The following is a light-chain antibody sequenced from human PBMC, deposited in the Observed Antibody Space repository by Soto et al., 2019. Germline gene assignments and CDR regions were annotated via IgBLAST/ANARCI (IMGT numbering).Light chain of an antibody. CDR2: TNN. CDR3: AAWDDRLNGPSYV. J-gene: IGLJ1*01. Sequence: QSVLTQPPSVSGTPGQTVTISCSGSTSNIGSNPVNWYQQLPGTAPRLLISTNNQRPSGVPDRFSGSRSGTSASLAISWLQSEDEADYYCAAWDDRLNGPSYVFGTGTKVTVL. CDR1: TSNIGSNP. V-gene: IGLV1-44*01.